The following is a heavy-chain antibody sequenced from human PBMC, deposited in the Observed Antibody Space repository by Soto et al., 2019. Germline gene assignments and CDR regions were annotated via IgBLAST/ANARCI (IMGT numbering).Heavy chain of an antibody. V-gene: IGHV4-39*01. J-gene: IGHJ5*02. D-gene: IGHD2-15*01. Sequence: SETLSLTCTVSGGSISSSSYYWGWIRQPPGKGLEWIGSIYYSGSTYYNPSLKSRVTISVDTSKNQFSLKLSSVTAADTAVYYCATDLLVVAANWFDPWGQGTLVTVSS. CDR1: GGSISSSSYY. CDR2: IYYSGST. CDR3: ATDLLVVAANWFDP.